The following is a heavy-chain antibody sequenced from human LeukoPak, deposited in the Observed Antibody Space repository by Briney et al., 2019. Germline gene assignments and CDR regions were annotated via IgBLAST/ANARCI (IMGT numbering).Heavy chain of an antibody. CDR2: IRYDGSNK. CDR1: GFTFSSYG. CDR3: AKDGWFGESDAFDI. J-gene: IGHJ3*02. Sequence: GGSLRLSCAASGFTFSSYGMHWARQAPGKGLEWVAFIRYDGSNKYYADSVKGRFTISRDNSKNTLYLQMNSLRAEDTAVYYCAKDGWFGESDAFDIWGQGTMVTVSS. V-gene: IGHV3-30*02. D-gene: IGHD3-10*01.